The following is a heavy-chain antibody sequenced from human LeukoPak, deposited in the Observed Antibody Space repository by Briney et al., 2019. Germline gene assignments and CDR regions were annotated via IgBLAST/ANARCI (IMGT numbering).Heavy chain of an antibody. V-gene: IGHV3-48*03. CDR1: GFTFRTYE. CDR3: ARDKGGSSWSY. Sequence: GGSLRLSCVASGFTFRTYEMNWVRQAPGQGLEWVSYIGTIISTTYYSDSVKGRFTISRDNAKNSLYLQMNSLRAEDTAVYYCARDKGGSSWSYWGQGTLVTVSS. D-gene: IGHD6-13*01. J-gene: IGHJ4*02. CDR2: IGTIISTT.